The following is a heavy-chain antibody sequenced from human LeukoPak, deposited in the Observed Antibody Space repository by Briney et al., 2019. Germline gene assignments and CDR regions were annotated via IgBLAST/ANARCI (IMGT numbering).Heavy chain of an antibody. Sequence: GESLKISCKGSAYSFSIYWIGWVRQMPGKGLEWMGIIYPDDSDTRYSPSFQGQVTISADKSISTAYLQWSSLKASDTAIYYCARQPHYGDYPADGSFDIWGQGTMVAVSS. V-gene: IGHV5-51*01. J-gene: IGHJ3*02. D-gene: IGHD4-17*01. CDR3: ARQPHYGDYPADGSFDI. CDR2: IYPDDSDT. CDR1: AYSFSIYW.